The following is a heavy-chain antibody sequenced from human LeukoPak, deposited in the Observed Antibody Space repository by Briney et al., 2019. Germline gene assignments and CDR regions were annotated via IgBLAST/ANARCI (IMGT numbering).Heavy chain of an antibody. CDR2: IKQDGSEK. D-gene: IGHD3-10*01. CDR3: ARSARAYNMVRGVIITSDYYYYMDV. V-gene: IGHV3-7*01. J-gene: IGHJ6*03. Sequence: PGGSLRLSCAASGFTFSSYWMSWVRQAPGKGREWVANIKQDGSEKHYVDSVKGRFTISRDNAKNSLYLQMNSLRAEDTAVYYCARSARAYNMVRGVIITSDYYYYMDVWGKGTTVTVSS. CDR1: GFTFSSYW.